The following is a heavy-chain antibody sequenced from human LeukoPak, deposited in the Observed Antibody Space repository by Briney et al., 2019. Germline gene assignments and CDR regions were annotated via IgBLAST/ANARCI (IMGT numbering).Heavy chain of an antibody. V-gene: IGHV3-23*01. CDR3: AGGWLVPANDY. J-gene: IGHJ4*02. D-gene: IGHD6-19*01. CDR1: GFTFSSYS. CDR2: ISGSGGST. Sequence: GGSLRLSCAASGFTFSSYSMNWVRQAPGKGLEWVSAISGSGGSTYYADSVKGRFTISRDNSKNTLYLQMNSLRAEDTAVYYCAGGWLVPANDYWGQGTLVTVSS.